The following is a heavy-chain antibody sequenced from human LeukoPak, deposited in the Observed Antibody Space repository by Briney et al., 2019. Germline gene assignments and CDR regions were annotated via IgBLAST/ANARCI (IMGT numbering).Heavy chain of an antibody. D-gene: IGHD3-22*01. J-gene: IGHJ4*02. CDR3: ARVRYFDTTGYYYDFDY. CDR1: GYSISSGYF. Sequence: SETLSLTCTVSGYSISSGYFWGWIRQPPGKGLEWIASVYQSERTDYNPSLKRRVTMSIDTSKNQFSLKLSSVTAADTAVYYCARVRYFDTTGYYYDFDYWGQGTLVTVSS. CDR2: VYQSERT. V-gene: IGHV4-38-2*02.